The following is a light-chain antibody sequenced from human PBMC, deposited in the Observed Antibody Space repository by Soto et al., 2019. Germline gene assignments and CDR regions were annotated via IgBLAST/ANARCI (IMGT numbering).Light chain of an antibody. CDR1: QSISSY. CDR3: HQSYSTLMYT. J-gene: IGKJ2*01. CDR2: AAS. V-gene: IGKV1-39*01. Sequence: DIQMTQSPSSLSASVGDRVTITCRASQSISSYLNWYQQKPGKAPKLLIYAASSLQSGVPSRFSGSGSGTDFPLTISSLQPEDFATYYCHQSYSTLMYTVGQGPKLAIK.